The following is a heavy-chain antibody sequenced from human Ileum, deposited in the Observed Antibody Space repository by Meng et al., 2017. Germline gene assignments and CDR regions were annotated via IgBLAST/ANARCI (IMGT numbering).Heavy chain of an antibody. CDR1: GGSISSSIW. Sequence: QVQLQESGRGLVKPSGTWSLTGAVSGGSISSSIWWSWVRQPPEKGLEWIGEIHHSGTTNYSPSLKSRLTISVDKSKNQFSLKLQSVTAADTAVYFCARGVVSGSHYNTYWGQGILVTVSS. CDR2: IHHSGTT. J-gene: IGHJ4*02. CDR3: ARGVVSGSHYNTY. D-gene: IGHD3-10*01. V-gene: IGHV4-4*02.